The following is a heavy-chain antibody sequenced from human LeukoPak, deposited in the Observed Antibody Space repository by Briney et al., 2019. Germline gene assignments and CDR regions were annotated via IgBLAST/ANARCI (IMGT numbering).Heavy chain of an antibody. D-gene: IGHD3-3*01. CDR1: GFTFSSYA. CDR2: ISGSGGST. J-gene: IGHJ4*02. CDR3: ATDPQLADFWSGYYDY. V-gene: IGHV3-23*01. Sequence: GGSLRLSCAASGFTFSSYAMSWVRQAPGKGLGWVSAISGSGGSTYYADSVKGRFTISRDNSKNTLYLQMNSLRAEDTAVYYCATDPQLADFWSGYYDYWGQGTLVTVSS.